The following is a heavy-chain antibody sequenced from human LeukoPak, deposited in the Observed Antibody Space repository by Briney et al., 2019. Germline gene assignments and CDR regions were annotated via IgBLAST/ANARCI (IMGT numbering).Heavy chain of an antibody. J-gene: IGHJ5*02. CDR2: INPNSGGT. V-gene: IGHV1-2*06. CDR3: ARGSSKRDYDFWSGYYRFDP. D-gene: IGHD3-3*01. Sequence: ASVKVSCKASGYTFTGYYMHWVRQAPGQGLEWMGRINPNSGGTNYAQKFQGRVTMTRDTSISTAYMELSRLRSDDTAVYYCARGSSKRDYDFWSGYYRFDPWGQGTLVTVSS. CDR1: GYTFTGYY.